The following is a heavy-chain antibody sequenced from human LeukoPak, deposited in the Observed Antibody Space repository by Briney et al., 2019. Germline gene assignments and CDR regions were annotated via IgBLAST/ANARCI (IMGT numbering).Heavy chain of an antibody. D-gene: IGHD3-10*01. CDR3: AKSVGIIRRGAFDI. CDR2: ISGSAATT. CDR1: GFTFSSYA. V-gene: IGHV3-23*01. J-gene: IGHJ3*02. Sequence: GGSLRLSCAASGFTFSSYAMSWVRQAPGKGLEWVSGISGSAATTYYADSAKGRFTISRDNSKNRLYLQMNSLIDEDTAVYYCAKSVGIIRRGAFDIWGQGTMVTVSS.